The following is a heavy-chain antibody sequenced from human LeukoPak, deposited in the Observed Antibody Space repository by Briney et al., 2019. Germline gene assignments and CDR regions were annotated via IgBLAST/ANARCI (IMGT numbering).Heavy chain of an antibody. CDR3: ARSRNFWSGYYKGMDV. D-gene: IGHD3-3*01. CDR1: GFTFSSYW. J-gene: IGHJ6*02. V-gene: IGHV3-74*01. CDR2: INSDGSST. Sequence: PGGSLRLSCAASGFTFSSYWMHWLRQAPGKGLVRVSRINSDGSSTSYADSMKGRFTISRDNAKNTLYLQMNSLRAEDTAVYYCARSRNFWSGYYKGMDVWGQGTTVTVSS.